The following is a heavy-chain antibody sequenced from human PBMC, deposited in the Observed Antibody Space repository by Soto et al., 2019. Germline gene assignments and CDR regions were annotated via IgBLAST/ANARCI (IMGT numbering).Heavy chain of an antibody. V-gene: IGHV3-74*01. CDR1: GFTFSDYW. Sequence: EVQLVASGGGLVQPGGSLRLSCATSGFTFSDYWIHWVRQVPGEGLVWVSRIDGYGTNTDYAESVRGRFTISRDSAKSTAFLQMDSLRVEDTAVYHCVRLGFVGEGDFWGQGILVTVSS. CDR3: VRLGFVGEGDF. J-gene: IGHJ4*02. CDR2: IDGYGTNT. D-gene: IGHD1-26*01.